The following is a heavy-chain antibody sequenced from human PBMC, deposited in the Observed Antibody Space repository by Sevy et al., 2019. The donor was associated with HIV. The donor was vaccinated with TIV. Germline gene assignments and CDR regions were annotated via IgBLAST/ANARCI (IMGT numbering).Heavy chain of an antibody. V-gene: IGHV3-23*01. J-gene: IGHJ4*02. CDR2: ISGSGGST. CDR3: AKDLKSSSSWYESQIFDY. CDR1: GFTFSSYA. Sequence: GGSLRLSCAASGFTFSSYAMSWVRQAPGKGLEWVSAISGSGGSTYYADSVKGRFTISRDNSKNTLYLQMNSLRAEDTAVYYCAKDLKSSSSWYESQIFDYWGQGTLVTVSS. D-gene: IGHD6-13*01.